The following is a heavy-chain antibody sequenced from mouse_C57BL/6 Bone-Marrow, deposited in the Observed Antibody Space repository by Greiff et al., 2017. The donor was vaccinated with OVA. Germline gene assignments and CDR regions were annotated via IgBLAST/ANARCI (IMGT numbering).Heavy chain of an antibody. J-gene: IGHJ2*01. CDR2: IYPGSGNT. CDR3: ARLRKGFDY. V-gene: IGHV1-76*01. Sequence: QVQLKESGAELVRPGASVKLSCKASGYTFTDYYINWVKQRPGQGLEWIARIYPGSGNTYYNEKFKGKAILTAEKSSSTAYMQLSSLTSEDSAICFCARLRKGFDYWGKGTTLTVSS. CDR1: GYTFTDYY. D-gene: IGHD1-1*01.